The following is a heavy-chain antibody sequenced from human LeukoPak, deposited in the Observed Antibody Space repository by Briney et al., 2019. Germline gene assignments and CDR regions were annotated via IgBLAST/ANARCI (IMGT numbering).Heavy chain of an antibody. CDR3: ARPKDSNWETLHH. CDR1: GGTFSGYS. D-gene: IGHD4-11*01. V-gene: IGHV1-69*05. J-gene: IGHJ1*01. CDR2: IIPNFRTS. Sequence: ASVKVSCKASGGTFSGYSIAWVRQVPGQGLEWMGGIIPNFRTSNYAQKFQGRVTFSTDESAGTGYLELSGLRSEDTAVYYCARPKDSNWETLHHWGQGTLVTVSS.